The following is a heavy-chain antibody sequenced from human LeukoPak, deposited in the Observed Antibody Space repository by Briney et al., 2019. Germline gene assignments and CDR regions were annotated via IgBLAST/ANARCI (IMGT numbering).Heavy chain of an antibody. D-gene: IGHD1-26*01. V-gene: IGHV3-66*01. CDR2: IYSGGST. CDR3: ARDPYSGTYGNTYYYYMDV. Sequence: GGSLRLSCAASGFTVGSNYMSWVRQAPGKGLEWVSVIYSGGSTYYADSVKGRFTISRDNARNSLYLQMNSLRVEDTAVYYCARDPYSGTYGNTYYYYMDVWGKGTTVTISS. CDR1: GFTVGSNY. J-gene: IGHJ6*03.